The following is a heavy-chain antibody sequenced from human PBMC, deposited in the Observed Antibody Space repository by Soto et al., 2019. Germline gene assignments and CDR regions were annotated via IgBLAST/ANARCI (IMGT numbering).Heavy chain of an antibody. CDR3: ARVDYYDSSGYYGY. J-gene: IGHJ4*02. V-gene: IGHV1-18*04. CDR1: GYTFTIYG. D-gene: IGHD3-22*01. Sequence: QVQLVQSGAEVKKPGASVKVSCKASGYTFTIYGISWVRQAPGQGLEWMGWISGYNGNTDYAQNLQDRVTLTTDASTSSVYMELRSLRSDDTAVYVFARVDYYDSSGYYGYWGQGTLITVSS. CDR2: ISGYNGNT.